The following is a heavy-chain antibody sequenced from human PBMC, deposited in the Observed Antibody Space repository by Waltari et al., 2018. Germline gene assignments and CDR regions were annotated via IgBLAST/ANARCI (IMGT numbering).Heavy chain of an antibody. CDR3: AKFGHGPGTSDSWSNNRFDP. CDR1: GFMFASNA. V-gene: IGHV3-23*01. Sequence: LESGGGLIHPGGSLRLSCAASGFMFASNAMSWVRQAPGKGLEWVAVISGKSNGIYYGESGRGRFTIFRDNSENTLYLQMNSLKVEDTATYYCAKFGHGPGTSDSWSNNRFDPWGQGTLVTVSS. D-gene: IGHD3-10*01. J-gene: IGHJ5*02. CDR2: ISGKSNGI.